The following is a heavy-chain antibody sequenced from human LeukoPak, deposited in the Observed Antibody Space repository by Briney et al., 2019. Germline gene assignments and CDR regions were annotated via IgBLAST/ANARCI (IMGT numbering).Heavy chain of an antibody. CDR2: INAGNGNT. V-gene: IGHV1-3*01. CDR1: GYIFTSYA. CDR3: ARGDGDYPGNWFDP. J-gene: IGHJ5*02. D-gene: IGHD4-17*01. Sequence: GASVKVSCKASGYIFTSYAIHWVRQAPGQRLEWMGWINAGNGNTKYSQKFQGRVTMTRDTSTSAVYMELSSLRSEDTAVYYCARGDGDYPGNWFDPWGQGTLVTVSS.